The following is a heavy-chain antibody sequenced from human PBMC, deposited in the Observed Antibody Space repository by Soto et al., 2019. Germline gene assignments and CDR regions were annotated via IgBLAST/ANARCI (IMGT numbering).Heavy chain of an antibody. CDR3: ARAGRLDIALVPAENWFDP. J-gene: IGHJ5*02. V-gene: IGHV4-31*03. Sequence: SETLSLTCTVSGGSIRIGDRYWSWIRQRPGEGLEWIGYIYYSGSAYYNPSLKSRVSISVDTSKNQFSLKLSSVTAADTAVYYCARAGRLDIALVPAENWFDPWGQGTLVTVSS. CDR2: IYYSGSA. D-gene: IGHD2-2*03. CDR1: GGSIRIGDRY.